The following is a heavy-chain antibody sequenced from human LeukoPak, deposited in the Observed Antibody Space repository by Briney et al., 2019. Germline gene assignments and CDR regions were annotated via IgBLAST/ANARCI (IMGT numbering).Heavy chain of an antibody. CDR1: GFTFSDYY. V-gene: IGHV3-11*01. CDR2: ISSSGSTI. J-gene: IGHJ6*02. CDR3: AKDPSSGWYRWSMDV. D-gene: IGHD6-19*01. Sequence: GGSLRLSCAASGFTFSDYYMSWIRQAPGKGLEWVSYISSSGSTIYYADSVKGRFTISRDNAKNSLYLQMNSLRAEDTAVYYCAKDPSSGWYRWSMDVWGQGTTVTASS.